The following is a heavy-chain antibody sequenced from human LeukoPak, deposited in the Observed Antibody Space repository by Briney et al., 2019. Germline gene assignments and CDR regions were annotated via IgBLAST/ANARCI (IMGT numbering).Heavy chain of an antibody. D-gene: IGHD3-10*01. CDR1: GFTLRSYA. J-gene: IGHJ4*02. CDR2: ISDTGDKT. CDR3: AKMTDSTPYSSGTFDS. V-gene: IGHV3-23*01. Sequence: GGSLRLSCSASGFTLRSYAMGWVRQAPGKGLEWVSAISDTGDKTYYADSVKGRFTISRDNSRNTLYLQMSRMRAEDTALFYCAKMTDSTPYSSGTFDSWGQGTLVTVSS.